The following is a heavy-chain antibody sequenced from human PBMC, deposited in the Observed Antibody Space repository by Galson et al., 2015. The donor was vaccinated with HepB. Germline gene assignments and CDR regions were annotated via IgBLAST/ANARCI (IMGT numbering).Heavy chain of an antibody. Sequence: SLRLSCAASGFTFSSYAMSWVRQAPGKGLEWVSGIRGPNGGAYYADSVKGRFTISRDNSNNTLYLQMNSLRADDTAEYYCATGGNEFYYLDSWGQGALVTVSS. CDR3: ATGGNEFYYLDS. D-gene: IGHD1-1*01. CDR1: GFTFSSYA. V-gene: IGHV3-23*01. CDR2: IRGPNGGA. J-gene: IGHJ4*02.